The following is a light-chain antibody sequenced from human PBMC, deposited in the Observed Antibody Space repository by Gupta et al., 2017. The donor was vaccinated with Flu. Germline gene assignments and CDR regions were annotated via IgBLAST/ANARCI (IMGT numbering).Light chain of an antibody. CDR2: GVN. J-gene: IGLJ2*01. CDR3: TAYTTSDSVV. V-gene: IGLV2-14*01. Sequence: SALTQPAPVSGSPDPSITISCTGTSSDVGAYNYVSWYQHHPGKAPKLLIYGVNNRPAGIASRFSGSKSGNTASLTISVLQADDEADYFCTAYTTSDSVVLGWGTKLTVL. CDR1: SSDVGAYNY.